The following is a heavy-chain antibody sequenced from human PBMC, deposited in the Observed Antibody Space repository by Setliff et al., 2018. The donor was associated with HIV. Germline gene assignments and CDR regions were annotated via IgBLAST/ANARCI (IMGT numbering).Heavy chain of an antibody. Sequence: PSEPLSLTCTVSGDSISRGDHYWSWIRQPPGKGLEWIGYLHYTGTTYYNPSLKGRVIISIDTSKNQLFLKLTSVTAADTAVYYCARYSPRGYTLTGPYWGQGTLVTVSS. D-gene: IGHD6-25*01. CDR3: ARYSPRGYTLTGPY. CDR1: GDSISRGDHY. V-gene: IGHV4-30-4*02. J-gene: IGHJ4*02. CDR2: LHYTGTT.